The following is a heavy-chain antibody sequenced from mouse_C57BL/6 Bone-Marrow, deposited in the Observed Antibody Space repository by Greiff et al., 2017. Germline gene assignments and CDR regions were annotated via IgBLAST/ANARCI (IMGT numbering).Heavy chain of an antibody. CDR2: MHPNGGSP. J-gene: IGHJ4*01. CDR3: ARSYDYDDYTMDY. CDR1: GYTFTNYW. D-gene: IGHD2-4*01. Sequence: QVQLQQPGAELVKPGASVKLSCKASGYTFTNYWMHWVKQRPGQGLEWIGMMHPNGGSPDYNEKFKSEGTLSVDKSYRTAYMELSSLTSEYAAVYYCARSYDYDDYTMDYWGQGTSVTVSS. V-gene: IGHV1-64*01.